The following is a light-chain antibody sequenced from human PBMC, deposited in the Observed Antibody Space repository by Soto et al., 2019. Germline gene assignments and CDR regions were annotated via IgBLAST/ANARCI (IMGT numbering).Light chain of an antibody. V-gene: IGKV3-15*01. J-gene: IGKJ2*01. CDR1: QSISNN. CDR2: RTS. CDR3: QQSFTSPYT. Sequence: ETVMTQSPATLSVSPGERATLSCRASQSISNNLAWYQQKPGQAPRLIMFRTSTRATGVPARFSGSGSGTEFNITISSLQSEDFAVYYCQQSFTSPYTFGQGTKLEIK.